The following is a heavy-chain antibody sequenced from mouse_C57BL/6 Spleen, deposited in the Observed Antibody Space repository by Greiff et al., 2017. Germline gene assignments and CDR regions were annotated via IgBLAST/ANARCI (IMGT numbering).Heavy chain of an antibody. V-gene: IGHV5-17*01. D-gene: IGHD1-1*01. Sequence: EVMLVESGGGLVKPGGSLKLSCAASGFTFSDYGMHWVRQASEKGLEWVAYISSGSSTIYYADTVKGRFTISRDNAKNTLFLQMTSLRSEDTAMYYCARKFYYGSSFFDYWGQGTTLTVSS. CDR1: GFTFSDYG. CDR2: ISSGSSTI. J-gene: IGHJ2*01. CDR3: ARKFYYGSSFFDY.